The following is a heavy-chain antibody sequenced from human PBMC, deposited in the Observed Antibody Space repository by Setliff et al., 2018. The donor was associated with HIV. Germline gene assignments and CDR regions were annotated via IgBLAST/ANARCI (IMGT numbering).Heavy chain of an antibody. J-gene: IGHJ5*02. D-gene: IGHD3-10*01. V-gene: IGHV1-18*01. CDR1: GYIFTGFG. CDR2: ISAYNGNR. Sequence: ASVKVSCKTSGYIFTGFGLTWVRQAPGQGLEWMGWISAYNGNRNYAQKVQDRVTMTTDTSTRTAYMELSSLRSEDTAVYYCARVEIQLWLLGPFDPWGQGTLVTVSS. CDR3: ARVEIQLWLLGPFDP.